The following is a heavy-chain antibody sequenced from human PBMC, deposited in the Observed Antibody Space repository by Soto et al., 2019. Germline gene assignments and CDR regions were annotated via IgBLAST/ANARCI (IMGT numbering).Heavy chain of an antibody. CDR1: GYTFTSYA. CDR3: ARTAGPTPFDP. Sequence: GASVKVSCKASGYTFTSYAMHWVRQAPGQRLEWMGWINAGNGNTKQSQKFQGRVTITRDTSASTVYMELNSLTSEDTAVYYCARTAGPTPFDPWGQGTPVTVSS. J-gene: IGHJ5*02. V-gene: IGHV1-3*01. D-gene: IGHD6-19*01. CDR2: INAGNGNT.